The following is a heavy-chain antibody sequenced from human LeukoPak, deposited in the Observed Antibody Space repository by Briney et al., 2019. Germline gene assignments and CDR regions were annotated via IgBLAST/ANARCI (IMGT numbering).Heavy chain of an antibody. V-gene: IGHV4-59*01. CDR2: IYYSGST. Sequence: SETLSLTCTVSGGSISSYYWSWIRQPPGKGLEWIGYIYYSGSTNYNPTLKSRVTISVDTSKNQFSLKLSSVTAADTAVYYCATNQGSGWYWVNRHGFDIWGQGTMVTVSS. J-gene: IGHJ3*02. D-gene: IGHD6-19*01. CDR3: ATNQGSGWYWVNRHGFDI. CDR1: GGSISSYY.